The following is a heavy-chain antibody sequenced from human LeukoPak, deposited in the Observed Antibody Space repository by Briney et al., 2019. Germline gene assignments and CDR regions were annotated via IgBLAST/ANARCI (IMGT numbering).Heavy chain of an antibody. J-gene: IGHJ6*03. CDR1: GGSFSGYY. CDR3: ARAGAVAGTREFYYYYYYYMDV. V-gene: IGHV4-34*01. D-gene: IGHD6-19*01. Sequence: SETLSLTCAVYGGSFSGYYWSWIRQPPGKGLEWIGEINHSGSTNYNPSLKSRVTISVDTSKNQSSLKLSSVTAADTAVYYCARAGAVAGTREFYYYYYYYMDVWGKGTTVTVSS. CDR2: INHSGST.